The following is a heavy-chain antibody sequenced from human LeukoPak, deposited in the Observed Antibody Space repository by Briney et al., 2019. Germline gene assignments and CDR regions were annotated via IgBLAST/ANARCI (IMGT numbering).Heavy chain of an antibody. Sequence: ASVTVSFKASGYTFTSYAMHWVRQAPGQRLEWMGWINAGNGNTKYSQKFQGRVTITRDTSASTAYMELSSLRSEDTAVYYCARVRGGWFPLDYWGQGTLVTVSS. CDR1: GYTFTSYA. CDR2: INAGNGNT. V-gene: IGHV1-3*01. J-gene: IGHJ4*02. CDR3: ARVRGGWFPLDY. D-gene: IGHD6-19*01.